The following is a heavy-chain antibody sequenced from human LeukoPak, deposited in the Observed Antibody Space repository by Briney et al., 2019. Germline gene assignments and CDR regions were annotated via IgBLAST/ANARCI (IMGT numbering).Heavy chain of an antibody. CDR1: GFTFSSCD. Sequence: GGSLRLSCAASGFTFSSCDMYWVRQSTGKGLEWVSSIGTGGDTYYSDSVKGRFTISRDNSKNTLYLQMNSLRAEDTAVYYCARERPIAVAATDAFDIWGQGTMVTVSS. J-gene: IGHJ3*02. V-gene: IGHV3-13*01. D-gene: IGHD6-19*01. CDR2: IGTGGDT. CDR3: ARERPIAVAATDAFDI.